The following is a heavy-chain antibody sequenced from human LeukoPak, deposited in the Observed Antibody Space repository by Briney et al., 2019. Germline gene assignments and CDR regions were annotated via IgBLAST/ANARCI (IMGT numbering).Heavy chain of an antibody. V-gene: IGHV3-66*01. CDR2: IYSGGST. J-gene: IGHJ4*02. D-gene: IGHD5-24*01. CDR1: GFTFSSYA. CDR3: AREGMDTSLYY. Sequence: GGSLRLSCAASGFTFSSYAMGWVRQAPGKGLEWVSVIYSGGSTYYADSVKGRFTISRDNSKNTLYLQMNSLRAEDTAVYYCAREGMDTSLYYWGQGTLVTVSS.